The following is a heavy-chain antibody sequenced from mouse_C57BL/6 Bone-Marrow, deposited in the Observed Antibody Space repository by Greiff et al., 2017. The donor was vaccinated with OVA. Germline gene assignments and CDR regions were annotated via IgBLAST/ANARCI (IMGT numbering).Heavy chain of an antibody. Sequence: EVKLQESGPELVKPGASVKISCKASGYSFTDYNMNWVKQSHGKSLEWIGVINPNYGTTSYNQKFKGKATLTVDHSSSTAYMQLNCLTSEDSAVYYCFALRRDDYWGQGTTLTVSS. CDR1: GYSFTDYN. J-gene: IGHJ2*01. CDR3: FALRRDDY. V-gene: IGHV1-39*01. CDR2: INPNYGTT. D-gene: IGHD2-12*01.